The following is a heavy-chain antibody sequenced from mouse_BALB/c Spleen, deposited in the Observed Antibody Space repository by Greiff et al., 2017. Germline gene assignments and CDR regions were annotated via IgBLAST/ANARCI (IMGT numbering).Heavy chain of an antibody. CDR2: INPSNGGT. CDR1: GYTFTSYY. J-gene: IGHJ1*01. D-gene: IGHD1-1*01. Sequence: QVQLQQPGAELVKPGASVKLSCKASGYTFTSYYMYWVKQRPGQGLEWIGGINPSNGGTNFNEKFKSKATLTVDKSSSTAYMQLSSLTSEDSAVYYCTRSYGSRDWYFDVWGAGTTVTVSS. CDR3: TRSYGSRDWYFDV. V-gene: IGHV1S81*02.